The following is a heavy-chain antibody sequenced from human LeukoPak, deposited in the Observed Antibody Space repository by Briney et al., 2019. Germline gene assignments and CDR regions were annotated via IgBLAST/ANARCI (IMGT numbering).Heavy chain of an antibody. Sequence: GGSLRLSCAASGFTFSRYAMHWVRQTPGKGLEWVAVVSYDGSTQFYADSVKGRFTISRDNSKSRLYLQVSSLIPEDTAVYYCAKVFDYRAWYGTFDYWGQGALVTVSS. J-gene: IGHJ4*02. CDR3: AKVFDYRAWYGTFDY. CDR1: GFTFSRYA. D-gene: IGHD3-10*01. V-gene: IGHV3-30*04. CDR2: VSYDGSTQ.